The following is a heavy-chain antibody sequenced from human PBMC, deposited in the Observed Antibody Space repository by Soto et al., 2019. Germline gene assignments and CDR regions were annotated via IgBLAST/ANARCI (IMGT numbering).Heavy chain of an antibody. D-gene: IGHD3-16*01. J-gene: IGHJ4*02. Sequence: QVQLQESGPGLVKPSQTLSLTCTVSGGAISSGGYYGSWIRQLPGKGMEWIGYIYYIGTTQYNPSLKSRVIMSVDTPTIQICLKPRSVTAADTAVYYCARHPGENGHYLCFDHCGQLTLVIVSS. CDR1: GGAISSGGYY. CDR2: IYYIGTT. CDR3: ARHPGENGHYLCFDH. V-gene: IGHV4-31*03.